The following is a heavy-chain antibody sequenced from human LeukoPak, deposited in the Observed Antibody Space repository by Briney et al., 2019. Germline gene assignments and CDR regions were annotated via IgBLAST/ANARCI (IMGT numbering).Heavy chain of an antibody. V-gene: IGHV4-34*01. Sequence: SETLSLTCTVYSGSFSGYYWSWIRLPPGKGLEWIGEIKDGGITNYNPSLRSRVTISKDTSNNQLSLKLHSATAADTAVYYCVRGLSGVVGDHWGQGSLVTVSS. CDR2: IKDGGIT. J-gene: IGHJ4*02. D-gene: IGHD3-10*01. CDR3: VRGLSGVVGDH. CDR1: SGSFSGYY.